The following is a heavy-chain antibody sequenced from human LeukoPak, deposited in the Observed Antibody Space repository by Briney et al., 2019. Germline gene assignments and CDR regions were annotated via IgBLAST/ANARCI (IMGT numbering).Heavy chain of an antibody. CDR3: ANSYGDYYYYYGMDV. J-gene: IGHJ6*04. Sequence: GVLRLSCAASEFIFSSYAMSWVRQAPGKGLEWVSAISGSGGSTYYADSVKGRFTISRDNSKNTLYLQMNSLRAEDTAVYYCANSYGDYYYYYGMDVWGKGTTVTVSS. CDR2: ISGSGGST. V-gene: IGHV3-23*01. CDR1: EFIFSSYA. D-gene: IGHD4-17*01.